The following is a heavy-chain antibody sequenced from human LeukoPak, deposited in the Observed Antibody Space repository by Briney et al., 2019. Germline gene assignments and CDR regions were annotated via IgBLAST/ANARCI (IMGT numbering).Heavy chain of an antibody. Sequence: SETLSLTCAVYGGSLCGYSWRWIRQPPRKRQGWIGEVNNSVGTQYTTSLKSRVTLSVDTSKNQFSLRVSSVTAADTPLYYCVTGKTRPNIAPLRRRLEYYIAYSSQPRLVTAS. CDR1: GGSLCGYS. D-gene: IGHD6-6*01. J-gene: IGHJ4*02. V-gene: IGHV4-34*01. CDR3: VTGKTRPNIAPLRRRLEYYIAY. CDR2: VNNSVGT.